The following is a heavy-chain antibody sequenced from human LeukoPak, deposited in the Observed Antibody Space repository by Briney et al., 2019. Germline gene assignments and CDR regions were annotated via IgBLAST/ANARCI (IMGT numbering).Heavy chain of an antibody. D-gene: IGHD3-3*01. CDR2: IRSKANSYAT. Sequence: GGSLRLSCAASGITFINYSMTWVRQASGKGLEWVGRIRSKANSYATAYAASVKGRFTISRDDSKNTAYLQMNSLKTEDTAVYYCTRLRGENYDFWSGYYLGYDAFDIWGQGTMVTVSS. V-gene: IGHV3-73*01. J-gene: IGHJ3*02. CDR1: GITFINYS. CDR3: TRLRGENYDFWSGYYLGYDAFDI.